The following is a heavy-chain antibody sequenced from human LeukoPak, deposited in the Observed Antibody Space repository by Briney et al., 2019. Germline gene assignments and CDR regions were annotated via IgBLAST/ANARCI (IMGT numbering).Heavy chain of an antibody. Sequence: SETLSLTCTVSGGSISSYYWSWLRQPAGKGLEWIGRIYTSGSTNYNPSLKSRVTMSVDTSKNQFSLKLSSVTAADTAVYYCARNTLNYYDSSKYGMDVWGQGTTVTVSS. CDR3: ARNTLNYYDSSKYGMDV. CDR2: IYTSGST. V-gene: IGHV4-4*07. J-gene: IGHJ6*02. D-gene: IGHD3-22*01. CDR1: GGSISSYY.